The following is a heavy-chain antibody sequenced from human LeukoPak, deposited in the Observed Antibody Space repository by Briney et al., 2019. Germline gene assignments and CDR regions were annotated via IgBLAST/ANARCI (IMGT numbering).Heavy chain of an antibody. CDR1: GFTFSTYW. J-gene: IGHJ4*02. V-gene: IGHV3-7*01. Sequence: GGSLRLSCAASGFTFSTYWMKWVRQAPGKGLEWVASIKEDGSDKYYVDSVRGRFSISRDNAKNSLYLQMNSLRTEDTAVYYCAKGGHYNFDYWGQGTLVTVSS. CDR2: IKEDGSDK. D-gene: IGHD4-11*01. CDR3: AKGGHYNFDY.